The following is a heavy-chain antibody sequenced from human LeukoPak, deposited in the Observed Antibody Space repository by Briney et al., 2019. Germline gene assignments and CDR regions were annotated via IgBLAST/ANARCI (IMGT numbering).Heavy chain of an antibody. CDR1: GFTFSSYG. V-gene: IGHV3-33*01. CDR3: ARSPNNVSGLYYVGY. Sequence: QPGRSLRLSCAASGFTFSSYGMHWVRQAPGKGLEWVAVIWYDGSINYYADSVKGRFTISRDNSQNTLYLEMNRLRAEDTAVYYCARSPNNVSGLYYVGYGGRGNVVSVL. CDR2: IWYDGSIN. J-gene: IGHJ4*02. D-gene: IGHD3-10*01.